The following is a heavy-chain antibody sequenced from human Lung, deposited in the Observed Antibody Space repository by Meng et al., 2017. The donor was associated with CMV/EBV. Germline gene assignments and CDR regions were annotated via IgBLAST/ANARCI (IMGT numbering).Heavy chain of an antibody. CDR1: GFTFGDHY. J-gene: IGHJ4*02. D-gene: IGHD2/OR15-2a*01. CDR2: SRNKASSYTT. CDR3: ARDNSATRYFDY. V-gene: IGHV3-72*01. Sequence: SCTASGFTFGDHYMDWVRQAPGKGLEWVARSRNKASSYTTEYAASVRGRFTISRDESGNSLDLQMTSLKTEDTAVYYCARDNSATRYFDYWGQGILVTVSS.